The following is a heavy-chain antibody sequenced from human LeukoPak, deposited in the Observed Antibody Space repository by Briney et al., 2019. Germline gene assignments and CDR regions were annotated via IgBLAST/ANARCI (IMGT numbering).Heavy chain of an antibody. CDR2: INSDGSST. CDR1: GFTFSASW. Sequence: GGSLRLSCAGSGFTFSASWMHWVRQAPGKGLVWVSRINSDGSSTSYADYVKGRFTISRDNAKSTLYLQMNSLRAEDTAVYYCARAGSSTSYYFDSWGQGTLVTVSS. J-gene: IGHJ4*02. V-gene: IGHV3-74*01. CDR3: ARAGSSTSYYFDS. D-gene: IGHD6-13*01.